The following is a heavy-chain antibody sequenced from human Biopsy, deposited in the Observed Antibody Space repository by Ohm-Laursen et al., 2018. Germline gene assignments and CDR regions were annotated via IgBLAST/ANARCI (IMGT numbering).Heavy chain of an antibody. V-gene: IGHV4-59*08. CDR2: IYYTGST. CDR1: GGTISSYY. D-gene: IGHD1-26*01. J-gene: IGHJ2*01. Sequence: VTLSLTCTVSGGTISSYYWSWIRQPPGKGLERIGYIYYTGSTNYNPSLKSRVTISVDPSMNPLSLRLTSVTAADTAVYYCARHAPSYSGSYWRYFDLWGRGTLVTVSS. CDR3: ARHAPSYSGSYWRYFDL.